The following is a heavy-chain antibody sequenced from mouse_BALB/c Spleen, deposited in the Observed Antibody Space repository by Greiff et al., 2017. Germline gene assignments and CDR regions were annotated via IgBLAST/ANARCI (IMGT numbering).Heavy chain of an antibody. CDR1: GYTFTDYA. J-gene: IGHJ4*01. V-gene: IGHV1S137*01. CDR3: ARWVSYAMDY. Sequence: VQLQQSGAELVRPGVSVKLSCTGSGYTFTDYAMHWVKQSHAKSLEWIGIISTYYGYASYNQKFKGKATMTVDKSSSTAYMELARLTSEDSAIYYCARWVSYAMDYWGQGTSVTVSA. CDR2: ISTYYGYA.